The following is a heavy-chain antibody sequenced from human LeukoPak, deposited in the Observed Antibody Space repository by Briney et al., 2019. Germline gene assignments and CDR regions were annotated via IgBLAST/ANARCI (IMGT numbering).Heavy chain of an antibody. D-gene: IGHD6-19*01. CDR2: IKQDGSET. CDR3: ATGYSSGWYFYFQH. CDR1: SLTFSKYW. J-gene: IGHJ1*01. V-gene: IGHV3-7*01. Sequence: GGSLRLPCEASSLTFSKYWMTWVRQAPGKGLEWVANIKQDGSETNYVDSVKGRFTISRDNAKNSLYLRMNSLRVEDTAVYYCATGYSSGWYFYFQHWGQGTLVTVSS.